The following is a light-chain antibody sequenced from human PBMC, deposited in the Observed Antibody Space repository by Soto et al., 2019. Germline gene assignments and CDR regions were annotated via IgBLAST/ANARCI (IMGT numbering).Light chain of an antibody. CDR1: QSVSSN. V-gene: IGKV3-15*01. CDR3: QQYDKWPPYT. CDR2: ATS. J-gene: IGKJ2*01. Sequence: EIVMTQSPATLSVSPGERATLSCRASQSVSSNLAWYQHKPGQAPRLLIYATSTRATGVPARFSGSGSGTDFTITISSLQSEDFAIYFCQQYDKWPPYTFGQGTKLEIK.